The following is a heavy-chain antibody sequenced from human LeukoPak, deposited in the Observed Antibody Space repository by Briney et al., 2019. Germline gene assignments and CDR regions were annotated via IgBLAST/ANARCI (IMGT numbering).Heavy chain of an antibody. CDR3: ARQGILTGYYLVDY. CDR1: GGSISSSSYY. D-gene: IGHD3-9*01. V-gene: IGHV4-39*01. CDR2: IYYSGST. Sequence: SETLSLTCTVSGGSISSSSYYWGWIRQPPGKGLEWIGSIYYSGSTYYNPSLKSRVTISVDTSKNQFSLKPSSVTAADTAVYYCARQGILTGYYLVDYWGQGTLVTVSS. J-gene: IGHJ4*02.